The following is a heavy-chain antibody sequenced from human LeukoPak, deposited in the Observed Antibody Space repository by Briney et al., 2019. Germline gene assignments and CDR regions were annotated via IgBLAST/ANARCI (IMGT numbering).Heavy chain of an antibody. J-gene: IGHJ4*02. CDR1: GFTFSSYE. CDR2: IYADGNT. D-gene: IGHD4-17*01. CDR3: ARDSYGDANFDS. V-gene: IGHV3-53*01. Sequence: GRSLRLSCAASGFTFSSYEMNWVRQPSGRGLEWVSFIYADGNTYYASSVKGRFTISRDISKNAVYLQMNSLRAEDTAVYYCARDSYGDANFDSWGQGTLVTVSS.